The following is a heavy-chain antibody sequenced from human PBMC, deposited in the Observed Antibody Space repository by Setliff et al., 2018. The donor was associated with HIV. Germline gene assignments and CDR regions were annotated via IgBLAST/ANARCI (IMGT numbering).Heavy chain of an antibody. CDR2: IYSGDNST. CDR3: AKAPDGSGSNYYFDY. V-gene: IGHV3-23*03. J-gene: IGHJ4*02. Sequence: GGSLRLSCAASGFTFGRYAMSWVRQAPGKGLEWVSGIYSGDNSTYYVDPVKGRFIISRDNGRNSLSLQMNSLRADDTAVYYCAKAPDGSGSNYYFDYWGQGILVTVSS. D-gene: IGHD3-10*01. CDR1: GFTFGRYA.